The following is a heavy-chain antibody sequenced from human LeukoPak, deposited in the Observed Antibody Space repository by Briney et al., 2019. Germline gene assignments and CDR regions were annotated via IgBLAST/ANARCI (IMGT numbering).Heavy chain of an antibody. V-gene: IGHV4-39*07. J-gene: IGHJ3*02. CDR2: IYHSGST. D-gene: IGHD3-22*01. Sequence: TPSETLSLTCTVSGDSISSSSSYWGWIRQPPGKGLEWIGSIYHSGSTYYNPSLKSRVTISVDTSKNQFSLKLSSVTAADTAAYYCARVADYYDSSGAFDAFDIWGQGTMVTVSS. CDR3: ARVADYYDSSGAFDAFDI. CDR1: GDSISSSSSY.